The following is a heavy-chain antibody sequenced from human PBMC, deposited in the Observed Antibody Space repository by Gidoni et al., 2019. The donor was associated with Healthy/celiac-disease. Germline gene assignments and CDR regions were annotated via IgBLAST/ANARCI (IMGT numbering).Heavy chain of an antibody. CDR3: ARDRQYYYDSSSYGPPDEIDY. Sequence: EVQLVESGGGLVKPGGSLRLSCAASGFTFSSYSMNWVRQAPGKGLEWVSSISSSSSYIYYADSVKGRFTISRDNAKNSLYLQMNSLRAEDTAVYYCARDRQYYYDSSSYGPPDEIDYWGQGTLVTVSS. CDR1: GFTFSSYS. D-gene: IGHD3-22*01. CDR2: ISSSSSYI. V-gene: IGHV3-21*01. J-gene: IGHJ4*02.